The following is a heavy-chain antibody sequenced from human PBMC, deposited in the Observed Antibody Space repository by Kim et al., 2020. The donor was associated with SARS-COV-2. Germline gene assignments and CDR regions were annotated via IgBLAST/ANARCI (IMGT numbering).Heavy chain of an antibody. CDR3: TTDRGSSGCID. D-gene: IGHD6-19*01. V-gene: IGHV3-15*01. CDR2: TT. J-gene: IGHJ4*02. Sequence: TTDYAEPVKGRFTSSKDDSKTTLYLQMNSLKTEDTAVYYCTTDRGSSGCIDWGQGTLVTVSS.